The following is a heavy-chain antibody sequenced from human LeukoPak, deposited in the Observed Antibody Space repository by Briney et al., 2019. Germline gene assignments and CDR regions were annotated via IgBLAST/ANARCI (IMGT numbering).Heavy chain of an antibody. CDR1: GFTFSSYA. V-gene: IGHV3-23*01. D-gene: IGHD3-16*01. CDR3: ANAPITDYYYYMDV. J-gene: IGHJ6*03. Sequence: PGGSLRLSCAASGFTFSSYAMSWVRQAPGKGLEWVSAISGSGGSTYYADSVKGRFTISRDNSKNTLYLQMNSLRAEDTAVYYCANAPITDYYYYMDVWGKGTTVTVSS. CDR2: ISGSGGST.